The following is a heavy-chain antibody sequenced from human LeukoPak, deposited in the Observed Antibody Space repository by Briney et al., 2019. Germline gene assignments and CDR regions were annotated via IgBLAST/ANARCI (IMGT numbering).Heavy chain of an antibody. CDR2: IYSGGTT. CDR1: GFTVSDIY. CDR3: VRGVGVSRFNYFDP. D-gene: IGHD6-13*01. J-gene: IGHJ5*02. Sequence: GGSLRLSCAASGFTVSDIYMNWVRQAPGKGLEWVSVIYSGGTTFYADSVKGRFTISRDNSKNTLFLQMNSLRDDDTAVYYCVRGVGVSRFNYFDPWGQGTLVIVSS. V-gene: IGHV3-66*01.